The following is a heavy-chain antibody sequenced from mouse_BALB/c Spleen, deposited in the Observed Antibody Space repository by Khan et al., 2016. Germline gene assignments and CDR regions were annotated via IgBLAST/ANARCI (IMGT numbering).Heavy chain of an antibody. J-gene: IGHJ1*01. CDR1: GFDFSRYW. CDR3: ACTFWNVDV. V-gene: IGHV4-1*02. CDR2: INPDSSTI. Sequence: EVKLLESGGDLVQPGGSLKLSCAASGFDFSRYWMSWVRQAPGQGLEWIGEINPDSSTINYTPSLKDKFIISRDNATNTLYLQMSRLRSEDTALYYCACTFWNVDVWGAGTTVTVSS.